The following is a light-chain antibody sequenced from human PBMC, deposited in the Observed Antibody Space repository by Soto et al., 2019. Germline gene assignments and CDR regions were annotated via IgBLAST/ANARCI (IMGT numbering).Light chain of an antibody. CDR2: DVF. CDR1: QSVSSNY. J-gene: IGKJ1*01. CDR3: QQYGSSPT. V-gene: IGKV3-20*01. Sequence: EIVLAQSPGTLSLSPGERAALSCRASQSVSSNYLAWYQQKPGQAPRLLIYDVFSRAPGIPDRFSGSGSGTDFTLTLSRLEPEDFGVYYCQQYGSSPTFGQGTKVEIK.